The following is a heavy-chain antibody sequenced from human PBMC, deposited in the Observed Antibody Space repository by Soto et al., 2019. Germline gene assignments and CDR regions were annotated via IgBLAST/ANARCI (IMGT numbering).Heavy chain of an antibody. CDR3: ARGYYYDSSGYYSNAYYFDY. CDR1: GGTFSSYA. Sequence: QVQLVQSGAEVKKPGSSVKVSCKASGGTFSSYAISWVRQAPGQGLEWMGGFIPIFGTANYAQKFQGRVTITADESTSTAYMELSSLRSEDTAVYYCARGYYYDSSGYYSNAYYFDYWGQGTLVTVSS. J-gene: IGHJ4*02. V-gene: IGHV1-69*01. CDR2: FIPIFGTA. D-gene: IGHD3-22*01.